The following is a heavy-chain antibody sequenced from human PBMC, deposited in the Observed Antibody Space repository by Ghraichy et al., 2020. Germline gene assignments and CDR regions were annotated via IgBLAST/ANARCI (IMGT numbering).Heavy chain of an antibody. Sequence: SETLSLTCTVSGGSISSSSYYWGWIRQPPGKGLEWIGSIYYSGSTYYNPSLKSRVTISVDTSKNQFSLKLSSVTAADTAVYYCARHVFAGDVDYWGQGTLVTVSS. V-gene: IGHV4-39*01. CDR1: GGSISSSSYY. D-gene: IGHD3-3*01. CDR3: ARHVFAGDVDY. J-gene: IGHJ4*02. CDR2: IYYSGST.